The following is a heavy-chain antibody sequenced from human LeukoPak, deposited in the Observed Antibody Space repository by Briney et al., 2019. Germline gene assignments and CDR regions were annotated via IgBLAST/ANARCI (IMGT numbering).Heavy chain of an antibody. Sequence: GGSLRLSCAASGFTFSNAWMSWVRQAPGKGLEWVGRIKSKTDGGTTDYAAPVKGRFTISRDDSKNTLYLQMSSLKTEDTAVYYCTTTVVIAPSDAFDIWGQGTMVTVSS. J-gene: IGHJ3*02. V-gene: IGHV3-15*01. CDR2: IKSKTDGGTT. D-gene: IGHD2-21*01. CDR3: TTTVVIAPSDAFDI. CDR1: GFTFSNAW.